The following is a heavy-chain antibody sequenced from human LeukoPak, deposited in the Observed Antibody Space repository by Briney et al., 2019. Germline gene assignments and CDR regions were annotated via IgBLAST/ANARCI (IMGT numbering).Heavy chain of an antibody. J-gene: IGHJ4*02. CDR3: AKYDSFDHYYDSGGRFDF. D-gene: IGHD3-22*01. CDR2: ISGSGADT. Sequence: PGGSLRLSCAASGFTFSNYGMTWVRQAPGKGLEWVSEISGSGADTYYADSVKGRFTISSDNSNSTLFLQMTSLRAEDTAVYYCAKYDSFDHYYDSGGRFDFWGQGTLVTVSS. CDR1: GFTFSNYG. V-gene: IGHV3-23*01.